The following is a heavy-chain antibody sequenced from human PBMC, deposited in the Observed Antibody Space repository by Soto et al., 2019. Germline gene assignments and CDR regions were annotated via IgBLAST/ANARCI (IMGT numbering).Heavy chain of an antibody. J-gene: IGHJ4*02. CDR1: GFTFSSYA. D-gene: IGHD2-2*01. CDR3: ANWRGYCSSSSCYANFDY. CDR2: ISGSGGST. V-gene: IGHV3-23*01. Sequence: EVQLLESGGGLVQPGGSLRLSCAASGFTFSSYAMSWVRQAPGKGLEWVSAISGSGGSTYYADSVKGRFTISRDNSKNTLYLQMNSLRAEDTAVYYCANWRGYCSSSSCYANFDYWGQGTLVTVSS.